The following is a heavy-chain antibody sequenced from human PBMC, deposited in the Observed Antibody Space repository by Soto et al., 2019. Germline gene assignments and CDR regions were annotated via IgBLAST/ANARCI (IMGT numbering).Heavy chain of an antibody. V-gene: IGHV3-23*01. CDR1: GFTFSSYA. CDR3: AKDQHDFWSGSKFDY. D-gene: IGHD3-3*01. CDR2: ISGSGDST. J-gene: IGHJ4*02. Sequence: GGSLRLSCAASGFTFSSYAMSWVRQAPGKGLEWVSTISGSGDSTYYADSVKGRFTISRDNSKNTLYLQMNSLRAEDTAVYYCAKDQHDFWSGSKFDYWGQGTLVTVSS.